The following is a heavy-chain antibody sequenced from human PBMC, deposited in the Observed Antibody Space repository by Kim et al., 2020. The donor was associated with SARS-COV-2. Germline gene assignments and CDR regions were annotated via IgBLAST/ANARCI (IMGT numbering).Heavy chain of an antibody. CDR3: ATTPPYYYDSSGYYSGWFDP. Sequence: ASVKVSCKVSGYTLTELSMHWVRQAPGKGLEWMGGFDPEDGETIYAQKFQGSVTMTEDTSTDTAYMELSSLRSEDTAVYYCATTPPYYYDSSGYYSGWFDPWGQGTLVTVSS. J-gene: IGHJ5*02. CDR1: GYTLTELS. D-gene: IGHD3-22*01. V-gene: IGHV1-24*01. CDR2: FDPEDGET.